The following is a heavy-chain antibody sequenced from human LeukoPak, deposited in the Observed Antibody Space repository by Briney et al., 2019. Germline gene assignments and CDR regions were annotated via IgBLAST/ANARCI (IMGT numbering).Heavy chain of an antibody. CDR2: IWYDGSNI. CDR1: GFTFTGYG. CDR3: ARDRGRGSSHNDY. D-gene: IGHD2-15*01. J-gene: IGHJ4*02. V-gene: IGHV3-33*08. Sequence: TGGSLRLSCAASGFTFTGYGMHWVRQAPGKGLEWVAVIWYDGSNIYYADSVKGRFTISRDNSKNTLYLQMDSLRAEDTAVYYCARDRGRGSSHNDYWGQGILVTVSS.